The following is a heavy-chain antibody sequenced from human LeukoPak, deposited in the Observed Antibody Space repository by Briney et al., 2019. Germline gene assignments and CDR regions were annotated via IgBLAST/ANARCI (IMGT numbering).Heavy chain of an antibody. D-gene: IGHD2-2*01. CDR3: ARDRLDIVVVPAAIDYGMDV. CDR1: GGSISSSSYY. CDR2: IYYSGST. Sequence: SETLSLTCTVSGGSISSSSYYWGWIRQPPGKGLEWIGSIYYSGSTYYNPSLKSRVTISVDTSKNQFSLKLSSVTAADTAVYYCARDRLDIVVVPAAIDYGMDVWGQGTTVTVSS. V-gene: IGHV4-39*02. J-gene: IGHJ6*02.